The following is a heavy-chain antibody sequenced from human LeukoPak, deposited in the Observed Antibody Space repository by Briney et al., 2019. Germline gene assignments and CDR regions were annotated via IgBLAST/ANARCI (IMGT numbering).Heavy chain of an antibody. V-gene: IGHV3-21*01. CDR2: ISSSNNYI. J-gene: IGHJ4*02. Sequence: GGSLRLSCAASGFTFSSYSMNWVRQAPGKGLEWVSSISSSNNYIYYADSLKGRFTISRDNAKNSLYLQMNSLRAEDTAVYYCARVPGDYWGQGTLVTVSS. CDR1: GFTFSSYS. CDR3: ARVPGDY.